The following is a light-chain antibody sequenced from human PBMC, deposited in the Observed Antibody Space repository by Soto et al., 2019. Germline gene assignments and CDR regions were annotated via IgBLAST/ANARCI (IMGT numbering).Light chain of an antibody. CDR2: AAS. V-gene: IGKV1-39*01. J-gene: IGKJ3*01. CDR1: QSISSY. Sequence: DIQMTQPPSSLSASVGDRVTITCRASQSISSYLNWYQQKPGKAPKLLIYAASSLQSGVPSRFSGSGSGTDFTLTISSLQPEDFATYYCQQSYSTPLLFGPGTKVDIK. CDR3: QQSYSTPLL.